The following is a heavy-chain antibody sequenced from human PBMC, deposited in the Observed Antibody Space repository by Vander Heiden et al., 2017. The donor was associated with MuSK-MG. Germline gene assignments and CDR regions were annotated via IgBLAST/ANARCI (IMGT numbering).Heavy chain of an antibody. CDR3: ARVSGTGSPYYFDY. D-gene: IGHD6-19*01. V-gene: IGHV4-34*01. Sequence: QVQLQQWGAGLLKPSETLSLSCAVHGGSFSGYYWSWIRQPPGKGLEWIGEINHSGSTTYNPSLKSRVTISVDTSKNQFSLKLNSVTAADTAVYYCARVSGTGSPYYFDYWGQGTLVTVSS. J-gene: IGHJ4*02. CDR1: GGSFSGYY. CDR2: INHSGST.